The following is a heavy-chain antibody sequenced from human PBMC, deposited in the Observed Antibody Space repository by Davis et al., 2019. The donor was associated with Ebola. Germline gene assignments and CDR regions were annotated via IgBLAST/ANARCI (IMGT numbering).Heavy chain of an antibody. J-gene: IGHJ4*02. CDR3: TGTTVVNDY. CDR2: IRSKANSYAT. V-gene: IGHV3-73*01. CDR1: GFTFSNAW. D-gene: IGHD4-23*01. Sequence: GESLKISCAASGFTFSNAWMSWVRQAPGKGLEWVGRIRSKANSYATAYAAPVKGRFTISRDDSKNTAYLQMNSLKTEDTAVYYCTGTTVVNDYWGQGTLVTVSS.